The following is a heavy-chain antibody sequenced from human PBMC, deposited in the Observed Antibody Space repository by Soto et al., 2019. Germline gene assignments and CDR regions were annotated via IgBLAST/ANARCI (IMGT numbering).Heavy chain of an antibody. CDR1: GYNFTSYG. V-gene: IGHV1-18*01. J-gene: IGHJ4*02. Sequence: QVQLVQSGAEVKKPGASVKVSYKASGYNFTSYGITWVRQAPEQGIHWIGCISSYNGNTNYAQKLQGRVTMTTDTSTSTADMSLRSLGSDDTAAYYFARALRLGPYDGEGSIDYWGQGTLVTVSS. CDR3: ARALRLGPYDGEGSIDY. CDR2: ISSYNGNT. D-gene: IGHD3-10*01.